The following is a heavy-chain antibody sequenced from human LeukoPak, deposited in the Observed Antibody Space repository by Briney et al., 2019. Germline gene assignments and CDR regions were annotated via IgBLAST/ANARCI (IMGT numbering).Heavy chain of an antibody. CDR3: ARASYSNHFDY. CDR2: INHSEGT. CDR1: GGSFSGYY. V-gene: IGHV4-34*01. J-gene: IGHJ4*02. Sequence: PSETMSLTCVVSGGSFSGYYWSWIRQAPGKGLEWIGEINHSEGTNYNPSLKSRVIISGDTSKNQFSLKLSSVTAADTAVYYCARASYSNHFDYWGQGTLVTVSS. D-gene: IGHD6-13*01.